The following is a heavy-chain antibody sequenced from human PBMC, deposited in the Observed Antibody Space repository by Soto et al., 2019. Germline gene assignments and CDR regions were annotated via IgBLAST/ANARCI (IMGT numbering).Heavy chain of an antibody. J-gene: IGHJ6*02. CDR3: AREWGLLPYYVMNV. CDR1: GDSVTSGSYY. V-gene: IGHV4-61*03. Sequence: SETLSLTCIVSGDSVTSGSYYWTWLRQPPGKGLEWIGYISYTGRTKYNPSPQSRVTISVDTSKNDFSLNLSSVTAADTAVYFCAREWGLLPYYVMNVWGHGTAVTVSS. CDR2: ISYTGRT. D-gene: IGHD7-27*01.